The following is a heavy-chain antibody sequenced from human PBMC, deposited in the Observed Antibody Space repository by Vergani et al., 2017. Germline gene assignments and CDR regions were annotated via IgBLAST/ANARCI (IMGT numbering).Heavy chain of an antibody. J-gene: IGHJ4*02. CDR1: GFTFSTYA. V-gene: IGHV3-23*01. CDR2: ISARYPST. Sequence: EVQLLESGGGLIQPGGSLRLSCVASGFTFSTYALTWVRQAPGKGLEWVSAISARYPSTYYADSVKGRFTISRDNSKNMLYLQMNSLRAEDTAVYYCARLSYDTTPYLQGGYDCWGQGTLVSVSS. D-gene: IGHD3-22*01. CDR3: ARLSYDTTPYLQGGYDC.